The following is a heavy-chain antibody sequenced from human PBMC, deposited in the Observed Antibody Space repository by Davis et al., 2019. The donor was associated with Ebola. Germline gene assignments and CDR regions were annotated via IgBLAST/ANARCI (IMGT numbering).Heavy chain of an antibody. D-gene: IGHD1-14*01. J-gene: IGHJ3*01. Sequence: GESLKISCAASGFTLSGYWMHWIRQAPGKGLEWVSHMHSDGRTTTYADSVKGRFTISRDTAKNTLFLQVSSLGVEDTAVYYCARDPAIGQPLSTFDVWGQGTTVTVAS. CDR1: GFTLSGYW. CDR3: ARDPAIGQPLSTFDV. V-gene: IGHV3-74*01. CDR2: MHSDGRTT.